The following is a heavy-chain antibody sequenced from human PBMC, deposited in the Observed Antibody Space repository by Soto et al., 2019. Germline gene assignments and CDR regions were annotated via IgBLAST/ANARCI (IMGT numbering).Heavy chain of an antibody. J-gene: IGHJ2*01. CDR2: IIPILGIA. CDR1: GGTFSSYT. D-gene: IGHD2-15*01. Sequence: QVQLVQSGAEVKKPGSSVKVSCKASGGTFSSYTISWVRQAPGQGLEWMGRIIPILGIANYAQKFQGRVTITADKSTSTAYMELSSLRSEDTAVYYCARDMYKVVAVTRNWYFDLWGRGTLVTVSS. V-gene: IGHV1-69*08. CDR3: ARDMYKVVAVTRNWYFDL.